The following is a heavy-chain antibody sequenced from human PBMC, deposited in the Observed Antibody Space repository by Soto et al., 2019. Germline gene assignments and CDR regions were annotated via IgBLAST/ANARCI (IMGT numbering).Heavy chain of an antibody. D-gene: IGHD3-10*01. CDR1: GFTFGDYM. CDR2: IRSNGYGGTI. J-gene: IGHJ4*02. Sequence: GGSLRLSCTASGFTFGDYMMSWVRQAPGKGLEWVGFIRSNGYGGTIQYAASVQGRLTISGDDSKSIAYLQMNSQKTEDTAMHYCTRDGPGSRVVRCYADWGQGTLLTTSS. CDR3: TRDGPGSRVVRCYAD. V-gene: IGHV3-49*04.